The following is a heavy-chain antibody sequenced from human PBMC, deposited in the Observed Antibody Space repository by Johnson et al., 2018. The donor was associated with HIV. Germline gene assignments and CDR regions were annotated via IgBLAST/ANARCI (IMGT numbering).Heavy chain of an antibody. Sequence: QVLLVESGGGVVQPGRSLRLSCAASGFTFSSMHWDRQAPGKGLEWVAVISHDGSHKYYADSVKGRFSLSRDNSKNTLYLQMYSLRAEDTAVYYCARVEPIRRAIDAFNIWGQGTMVTVSS. J-gene: IGHJ3*02. CDR2: ISHDGSHK. CDR1: GFTFSS. V-gene: IGHV3-30-3*01. CDR3: ARVEPIRRAIDAFNI.